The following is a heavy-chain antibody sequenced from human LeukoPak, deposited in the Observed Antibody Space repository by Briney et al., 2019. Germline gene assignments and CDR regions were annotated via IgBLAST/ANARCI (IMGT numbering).Heavy chain of an antibody. CDR2: VYYSGST. CDR3: ARYYGSGSYVDY. D-gene: IGHD3-10*01. CDR1: GGSISSSSYY. Sequence: PSETLSLTCTVSGGSISSSSYYWGWIRQPSGKGLEWIGSVYYSGSTYYNPSLKSRVTISVDTSKNQFSLKLSSVTAADTAVYYCARYYGSGSYVDYWGQGTLVTVSS. J-gene: IGHJ4*02. V-gene: IGHV4-39*01.